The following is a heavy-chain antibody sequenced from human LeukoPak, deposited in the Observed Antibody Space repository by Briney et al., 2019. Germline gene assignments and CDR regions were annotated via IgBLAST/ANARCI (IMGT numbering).Heavy chain of an antibody. V-gene: IGHV5-51*01. Sequence: GESLKISCQGSGYSINNYWIGWVRQMPGKGLEWMGIIYPADSDIRYSPSFQGQVTISADKSISTGYLQWSSLKASDTAMYYCARQEYCSGGSCYTWFDPWGQGTLVTVSS. CDR2: IYPADSDI. CDR3: ARQEYCSGGSCYTWFDP. CDR1: GYSINNYW. J-gene: IGHJ5*02. D-gene: IGHD2-15*01.